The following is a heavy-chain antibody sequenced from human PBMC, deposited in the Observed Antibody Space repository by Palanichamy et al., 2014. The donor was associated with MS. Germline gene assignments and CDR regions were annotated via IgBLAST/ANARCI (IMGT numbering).Heavy chain of an antibody. D-gene: IGHD2-2*01. CDR2: IGTAGDT. J-gene: IGHJ4*02. V-gene: IGHV3-13*01. CDR1: FD. Sequence: FDMHWVRQITGNGLEWVSAIGTAGDTYYPGSVKGRFTISRENAKNSLYLQMNSLRAGDTAVYYCARGRSSIVVVPAADYFDYWGQGTLVTVSS. CDR3: ARGRSSIVVVPAADYFDY.